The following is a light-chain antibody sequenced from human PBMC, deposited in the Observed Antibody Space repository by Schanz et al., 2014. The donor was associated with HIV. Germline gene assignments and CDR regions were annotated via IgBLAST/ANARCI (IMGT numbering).Light chain of an antibody. V-gene: IGKV1-12*01. Sequence: DIQMTQSPSSLSASTGDRVTITCRASQGISSYLAWYQQKPGKAPKLLIYAASSLQSGVPSRFSGSGSGTDFTLTISSLQPEDFATYYCQQANSFPITFGQGTRLEIK. J-gene: IGKJ5*01. CDR2: AAS. CDR3: QQANSFPIT. CDR1: QGISSY.